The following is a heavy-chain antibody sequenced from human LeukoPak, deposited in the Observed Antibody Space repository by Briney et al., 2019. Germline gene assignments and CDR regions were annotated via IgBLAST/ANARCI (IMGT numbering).Heavy chain of an antibody. Sequence: GGSLRLSCAASGFTFSNSGMHWVREAPGKGLGWVAVIWNDGKKTYYAESVKGRFTVSRDNSKNTLYLEMNSLRVEDTAVYYCGRANKEQKAADGTDWFDPWGQGTLVVVPS. J-gene: IGHJ5*01. CDR3: GRANKEQKAADGTDWFDP. D-gene: IGHD6-13*01. CDR2: IWNDGKKT. CDR1: GFTFSNSG. V-gene: IGHV3-33*01.